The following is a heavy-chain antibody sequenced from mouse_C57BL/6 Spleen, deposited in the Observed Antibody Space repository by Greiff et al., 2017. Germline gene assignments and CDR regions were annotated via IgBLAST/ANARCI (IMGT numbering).Heavy chain of an antibody. D-gene: IGHD1-1*01. V-gene: IGHV2-5*01. CDR2: IWRGGST. CDR3: AKYYGSSYDYAMDY. J-gene: IGHJ4*01. CDR1: GFSLTSYG. Sequence: VQLQQSGPGLVKPSQSLSITCTVSGFSLTSYGVHWVRQSPGKGLEWLGVIWRGGSTDYNAAFMSRLSITKDNSKSQVFFKMNSLQADDTAIYYCAKYYGSSYDYAMDYWGQGTSVTVSS.